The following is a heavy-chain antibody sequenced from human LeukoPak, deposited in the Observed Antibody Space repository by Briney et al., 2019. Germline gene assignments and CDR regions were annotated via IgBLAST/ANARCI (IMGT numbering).Heavy chain of an antibody. CDR3: AKDPFFDY. J-gene: IGHJ4*02. V-gene: IGHV3-7*03. CDR2: IKQDGSEK. Sequence: GGSLRLSCAASGFIFSSYWMNWVRQAPGKGLEWVANIKQDGSEKYYVDSVKGRFTISRDNAKNLLYLQMNSLRAEDTAIYYCAKDPFFDYWGQGTLVTVSS. CDR1: GFIFSSYW.